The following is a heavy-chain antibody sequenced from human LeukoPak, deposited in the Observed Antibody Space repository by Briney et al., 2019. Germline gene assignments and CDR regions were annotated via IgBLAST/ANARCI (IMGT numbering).Heavy chain of an antibody. Sequence: GGSLRLSCAASGFTFSSYAMSWVRQAPGKGLEWVSAISGSGGSTYYADSVEGRFTISRDNSKNTLYLQMNSLRAEDTAVYYCAKDLSTSCYAILDYWGQGTLVTVSS. CDR3: AKDLSTSCYAILDY. CDR1: GFTFSSYA. V-gene: IGHV3-23*01. D-gene: IGHD2-2*01. CDR2: ISGSGGST. J-gene: IGHJ4*02.